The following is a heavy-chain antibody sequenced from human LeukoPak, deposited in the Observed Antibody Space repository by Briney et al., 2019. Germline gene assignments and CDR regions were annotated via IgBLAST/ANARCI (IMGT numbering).Heavy chain of an antibody. Sequence: SETLSLTCTVSGGSISSYYWSWIRQPPGKGLEWIGYIYYSGGTNYNPSLKSRVTISVDTSKNQFSLKLSSVTAADTAVYYCASSITAEYYFDYWGQGTLVTVSS. CDR1: GGSISSYY. V-gene: IGHV4-59*01. CDR3: ASSITAEYYFDY. CDR2: IYYSGGT. D-gene: IGHD3-10*01. J-gene: IGHJ4*02.